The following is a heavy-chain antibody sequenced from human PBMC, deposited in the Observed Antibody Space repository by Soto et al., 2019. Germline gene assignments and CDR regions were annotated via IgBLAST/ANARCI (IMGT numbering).Heavy chain of an antibody. V-gene: IGHV3-74*01. J-gene: IGHJ4*02. D-gene: IGHD4-17*01. CDR3: ATVFDV. CDR2: IDTDGGGT. CDR1: GFTFRSHR. Sequence: EVQLVESGGGLVQPGGSLRVSCAASGFTFRSHRIHWVRQAPGKGLEWVSRIDTDGGGTCYADSVKGRFTISTDNAENTVYLQMNGRGVEDTAVYYCATVFDVWGQGTLVTVSS.